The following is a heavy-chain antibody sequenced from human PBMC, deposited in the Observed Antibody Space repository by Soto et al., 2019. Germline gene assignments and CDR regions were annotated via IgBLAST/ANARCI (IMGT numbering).Heavy chain of an antibody. D-gene: IGHD3-10*01. Sequence: GESLRLSCAASGVPFSRYAMSWVRQAPGKGLEWVSAISGSGGSTYYADSVKGRFTISRDNSKNTLYLQMNSLRAEDTAVYYCAKEITLVRGVPRSYYGMDGWGQRTTVTVFS. J-gene: IGHJ6*02. CDR3: AKEITLVRGVPRSYYGMDG. CDR2: ISGSGGST. CDR1: GVPFSRYA. V-gene: IGHV3-23*01.